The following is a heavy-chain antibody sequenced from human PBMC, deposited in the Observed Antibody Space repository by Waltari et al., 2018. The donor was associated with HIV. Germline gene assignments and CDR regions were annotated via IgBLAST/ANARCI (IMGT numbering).Heavy chain of an antibody. J-gene: IGHJ6*02. CDR3: ARDRGNKRTPGYFSYYGLDV. D-gene: IGHD3-22*01. V-gene: IGHV3-7*01. Sequence: EVRLVESGGGVVQPGGSLRLSGAASGFPLRVYWGTWVRQAPGKGVEWVANINQEGSGSHYVDSVKGRFTISRYTAKNSFNLQLNSLRAEDTAVYYCARDRGNKRTPGYFSYYGLDVWGQGTTVTVAS. CDR2: INQEGSGS. CDR1: GFPLRVYW.